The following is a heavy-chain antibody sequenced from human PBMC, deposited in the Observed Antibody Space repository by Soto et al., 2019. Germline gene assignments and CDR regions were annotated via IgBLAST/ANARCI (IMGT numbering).Heavy chain of an antibody. Sequence: GGSLRLSCAASGFTFSSYAMSWVRQAPGKGLEWVSAISGSGGSTYYADSVKGRFTISRDNSKNTLYLQMNSLRAEDTAVYYCAKDFDYGGNSCYYYYGMDVWGQGTTVTVSS. CDR1: GFTFSSYA. CDR2: ISGSGGST. D-gene: IGHD4-17*01. CDR3: AKDFDYGGNSCYYYYGMDV. V-gene: IGHV3-23*01. J-gene: IGHJ6*02.